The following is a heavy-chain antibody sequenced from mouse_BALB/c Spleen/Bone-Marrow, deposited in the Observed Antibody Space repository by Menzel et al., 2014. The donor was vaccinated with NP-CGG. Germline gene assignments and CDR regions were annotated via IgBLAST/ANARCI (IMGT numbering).Heavy chain of an antibody. D-gene: IGHD1-2*01. CDR1: GFNIKDIY. V-gene: IGHV14-3*02. Sequence: VQLQQSGAELVKPGASVKLSCTASGFNIKDIYMHWVKQRPEQGLEWIGRIDPANGDTKYDPKFQGKATITADTSSNTAYLQLSSLTSEDTAVYYCARDYGPFDYWGQDTTLTVSS. CDR2: IDPANGDT. J-gene: IGHJ2*01. CDR3: ARDYGPFDY.